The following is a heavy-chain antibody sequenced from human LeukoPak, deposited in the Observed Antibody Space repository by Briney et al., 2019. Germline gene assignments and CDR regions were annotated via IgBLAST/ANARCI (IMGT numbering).Heavy chain of an antibody. J-gene: IGHJ3*02. D-gene: IGHD3-22*01. CDR3: ARDINYYDSSGYGGSDI. CDR1: GGSISSSSYY. V-gene: IGHV4-39*07. Sequence: SETLSLTCTVSGGSISSSSYYWGWIRQPPGKGLEWIGSIYYSGSTYYNPSLKCRVTISVDTSKNQFSLKLSSVTAADTAVYYYARDINYYDSSGYGGSDIWGQGTMVTVSS. CDR2: IYYSGST.